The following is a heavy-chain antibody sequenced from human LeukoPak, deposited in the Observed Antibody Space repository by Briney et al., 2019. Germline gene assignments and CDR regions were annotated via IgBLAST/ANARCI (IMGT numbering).Heavy chain of an antibody. Sequence: GGSLRLSCAPSGFPLSIAWANCVRQAPEKGREWVGRIKRKTDGGTTDYVAAVKGKFTISRDDSKNTLYLQVNSLNPGDTAVYYCTTENWGSFSYWGQGTLVTVSS. D-gene: IGHD7-27*01. J-gene: IGHJ4*02. CDR1: GFPLSIAW. CDR2: IKRKTDGGTT. V-gene: IGHV3-15*01. CDR3: TTENWGSFSY.